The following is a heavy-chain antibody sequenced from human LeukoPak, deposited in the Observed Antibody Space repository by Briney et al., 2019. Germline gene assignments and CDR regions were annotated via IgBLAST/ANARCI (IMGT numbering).Heavy chain of an antibody. V-gene: IGHV1-24*01. J-gene: IGHJ4*02. D-gene: IGHD2-15*01. CDR3: ARTYCIGSSCPGVFEY. CDR1: GYTLTELS. CDR2: FDPEDGET. Sequence: ASVKVSCKVSGYTLTELSMHWVRQAPGKGLEWMGGFDPEDGETIYAQKFQGRVTMTEDTSTDTAYMELSSLRSEDTAVYYCARTYCIGSSCPGVFEYWGQGTLVTVSS.